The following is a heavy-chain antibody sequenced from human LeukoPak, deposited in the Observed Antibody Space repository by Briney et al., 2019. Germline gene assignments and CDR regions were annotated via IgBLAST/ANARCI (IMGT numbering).Heavy chain of an antibody. V-gene: IGHV1-8*01. J-gene: IGHJ4*02. CDR3: TRGSTSGSYRAD. D-gene: IGHD3-10*01. CDR1: GYTFTDHD. CDR2: MNPNTGNT. Sequence: TSVKVSCKASGYTFTDHDINWVRQAGGQGLEWMGWMNPNTGNTGYAQKFEGIVTMTRDTSITTAYMELSVLRSDDTAVYYCTRGSTSGSYRADWGQGTLVTVSS.